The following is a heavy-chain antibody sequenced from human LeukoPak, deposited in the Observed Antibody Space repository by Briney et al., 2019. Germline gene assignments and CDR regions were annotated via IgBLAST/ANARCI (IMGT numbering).Heavy chain of an antibody. V-gene: IGHV3-33*08. Sequence: GGSLRLSCAASGFTFDDYGMSWVRQAPGKGLEWVAVIWYDGSNKYYGDSVKGRLSISRDNSKNTLFLQMNSLRAEDTAVYYCAREADCSGGGCYRGAFDIWGQGTMVAVSS. CDR2: IWYDGSNK. D-gene: IGHD2-15*01. J-gene: IGHJ3*02. CDR3: AREADCSGGGCYRGAFDI. CDR1: GFTFDDYG.